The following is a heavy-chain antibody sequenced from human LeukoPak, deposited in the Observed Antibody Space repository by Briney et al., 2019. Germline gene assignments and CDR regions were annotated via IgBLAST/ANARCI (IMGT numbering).Heavy chain of an antibody. CDR1: GFTFSTYS. CDR3: ARDRIFDY. V-gene: IGHV3-21*01. D-gene: IGHD2-15*01. J-gene: IGHJ4*02. Sequence: GGSLRLSCAASGFTFSTYSMNWVRQAPGKGLEWVSSISRSGRHIYCADSMKGRFTISRDNAKNSLYLQMNSLRAEDTAVYYCARDRIFDYWGQGTLVTVSS. CDR2: ISRSGRHI.